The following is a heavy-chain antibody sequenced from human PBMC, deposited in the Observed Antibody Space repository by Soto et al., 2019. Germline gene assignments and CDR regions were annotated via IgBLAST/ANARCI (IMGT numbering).Heavy chain of an antibody. V-gene: IGHV3-30-3*01. Sequence: QVQLVESGGGVVQPGRSLRLSCAAPGFTFSSYAMHWVRQAPGTGLEWVAVISYEGSNKYYADSVKGRFTISRDNSKNTLYLQMNSLRTEDTAVYYCARVLGGMATVPFDYWGQGALVTVSS. D-gene: IGHD4-4*01. J-gene: IGHJ4*02. CDR3: ARVLGGMATVPFDY. CDR1: GFTFSSYA. CDR2: ISYEGSNK.